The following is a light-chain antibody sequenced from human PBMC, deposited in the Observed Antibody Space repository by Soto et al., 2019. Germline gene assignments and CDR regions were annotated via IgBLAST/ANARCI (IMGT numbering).Light chain of an antibody. CDR2: DVT. CDR1: SSDVGGFNY. Sequence: QSALTQPASVSGSPGQSITISCTGTSSDVGGFNYVSWYQQHTGTAPKLMIYDVTNRPSGVSYRFSCSKSGNTASLTISGLQAEDEADYYCNSYTSSSTYVFGTGNKLTVL. J-gene: IGLJ1*01. CDR3: NSYTSSSTYV. V-gene: IGLV2-14*03.